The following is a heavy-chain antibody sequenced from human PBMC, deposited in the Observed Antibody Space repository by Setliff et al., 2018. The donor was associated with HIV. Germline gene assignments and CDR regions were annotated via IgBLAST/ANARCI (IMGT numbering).Heavy chain of an antibody. V-gene: IGHV3-23*01. J-gene: IGHJ4*02. D-gene: IGHD3-16*01. CDR3: AKDLGLREGSSPFDN. Sequence: GGSLRLSCTASGFTFKIYAMSWLRQAPGKGLEWVSAISNSGGNTYYADSVKGRFTISRDNSKNTLYLQMNSLRVEDAAVYYCAKDLGLREGSSPFDNWGQGTLVTVSS. CDR2: ISNSGGNT. CDR1: GFTFKIYA.